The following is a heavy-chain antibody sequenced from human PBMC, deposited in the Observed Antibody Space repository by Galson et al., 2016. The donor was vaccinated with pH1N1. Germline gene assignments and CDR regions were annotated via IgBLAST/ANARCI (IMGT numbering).Heavy chain of an antibody. D-gene: IGHD1-14*01. CDR2: FIPIFGTA. V-gene: IGHV1-69*15. CDR3: ASSLSPQGGYSYPENFDS. Sequence: SCKASGAIFNSYAISWVRQAPGQGLEWMGRFIPIFGTANYIQKFQGKITITADESTNTAYLELTSLRSEDTAIYYCASSLSPQGGYSYPENFDSWGQGTLVTVSS. CDR1: GAIFNSYA. J-gene: IGHJ4*02.